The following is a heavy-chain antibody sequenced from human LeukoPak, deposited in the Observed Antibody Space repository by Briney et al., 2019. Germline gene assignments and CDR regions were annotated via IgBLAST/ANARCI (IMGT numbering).Heavy chain of an antibody. J-gene: IGHJ5*02. Sequence: PGGSLRLSCAASGFTFSTYAMTWVRQAPGRGLEWVSAIVLSGGGTYYADSVKGRFTISRDNAKNSLYLQMNSLRAEDTAVYYCARSQWNPGKTTQTTWGQGTLVTVSS. CDR1: GFTFSTYA. D-gene: IGHD1-1*01. V-gene: IGHV3-23*01. CDR2: IVLSGGGT. CDR3: ARSQWNPGKTTQTT.